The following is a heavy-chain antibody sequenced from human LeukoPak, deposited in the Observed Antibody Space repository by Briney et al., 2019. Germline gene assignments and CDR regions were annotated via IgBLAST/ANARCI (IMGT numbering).Heavy chain of an antibody. Sequence: GGSLRLSCAASGFTFSSYSMNWVRQAPGKGLEWVSSISSSSSYIYYADSVKGRFTISRDNAKNSPYLQMNSLRAEDTAVYYCARNPKASGRHPLDYWGQGALVTVSS. J-gene: IGHJ4*02. CDR1: GFTFSSYS. CDR3: ARNPKASGRHPLDY. CDR2: ISSSSSYI. D-gene: IGHD3-10*01. V-gene: IGHV3-21*01.